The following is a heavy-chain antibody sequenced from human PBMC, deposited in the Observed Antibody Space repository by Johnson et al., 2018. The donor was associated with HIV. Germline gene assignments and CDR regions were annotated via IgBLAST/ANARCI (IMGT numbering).Heavy chain of an antibody. V-gene: IGHV3-30*14. Sequence: VQLVESGGGVVRPGRSLRLSCAASGFTFSSYAMHWVRQAPDKGLEWVAVISYDGSNKYYADSVKGRFTISRDNSKNTLYLQMNSLRAEDTAVYYCATDGDGDYAFDIWGQGTMVTVSS. CDR1: GFTFSSYA. D-gene: IGHD4-17*01. J-gene: IGHJ3*02. CDR3: ATDGDGDYAFDI. CDR2: ISYDGSNK.